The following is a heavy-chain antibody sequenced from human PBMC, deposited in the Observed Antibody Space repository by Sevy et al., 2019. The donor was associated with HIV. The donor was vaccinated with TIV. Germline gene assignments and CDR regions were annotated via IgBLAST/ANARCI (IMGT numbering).Heavy chain of an antibody. D-gene: IGHD2-21*01. Sequence: GGSLRLSCAASGFTFSSYGMHWVRQVKGKGLEWISSIGTLADTFYADSVKGRFTISRDNAQSYLYLHMSSLKVGDTALYFCVRGLQTHCDRTACPLDYWGQGTLVTVSS. CDR1: GFTFSSYG. J-gene: IGHJ4*02. V-gene: IGHV3-13*01. CDR2: IGTLADT. CDR3: VRGLQTHCDRTACPLDY.